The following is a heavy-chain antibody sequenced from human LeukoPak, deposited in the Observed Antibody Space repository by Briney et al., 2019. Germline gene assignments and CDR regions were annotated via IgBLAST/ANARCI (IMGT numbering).Heavy chain of an antibody. Sequence: GGSLRLSCAGSGFIFSDFYMSWIRQAPGKGLEWVSLIYSSSVYIYYADSVKGRFTISRDNAKNSLYLQTNSLRAEDTAVYYCARSQWNPGKTTQTTWGQGTLVTVSS. CDR2: IYSSSVYI. CDR1: GFIFSDFY. CDR3: ARSQWNPGKTTQTT. V-gene: IGHV3-11*01. J-gene: IGHJ5*02. D-gene: IGHD1-1*01.